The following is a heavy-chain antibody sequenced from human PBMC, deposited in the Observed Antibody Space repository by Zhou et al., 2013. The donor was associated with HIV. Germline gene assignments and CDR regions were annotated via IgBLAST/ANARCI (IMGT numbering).Heavy chain of an antibody. D-gene: IGHD6-13*01. V-gene: IGHV1-18*01. CDR1: GYTFRGYG. J-gene: IGHJ3*02. CDR3: ARPAAEDAFDI. CDR2: ISAYFGNT. Sequence: QVQLLQSGAEVKKPGASVKVSCKASGYTFRGYGISWVRQAPGQGLEWMGWISAYFGNTDYAQNFQGRVTLTTDTSTSTAYMELRSLRSDDTAIYYCARPAAEDAFDIWGQGTMVTVSS.